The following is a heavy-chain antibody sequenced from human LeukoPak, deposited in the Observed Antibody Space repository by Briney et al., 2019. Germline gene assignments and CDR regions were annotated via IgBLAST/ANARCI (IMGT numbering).Heavy chain of an antibody. V-gene: IGHV4-39*01. J-gene: IGHJ4*02. CDR2: IYNSGST. D-gene: IGHD6-13*01. CDR1: GGSIRSSSYY. Sequence: SETLSLTCTVSGGSIRSSSYYWGWIRQSPGKGLEWIGTIYNSGSTYYNPSLKSRFTISVDTSKNQFSLKLSSVTAADTAVYYCARHSPPQLVTFDYWGQGTLVTVSS. CDR3: ARHSPPQLVTFDY.